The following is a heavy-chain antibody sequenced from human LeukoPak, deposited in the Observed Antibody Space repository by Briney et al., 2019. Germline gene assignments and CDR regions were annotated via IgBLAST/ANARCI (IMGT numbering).Heavy chain of an antibody. CDR2: IIPILGIA. CDR3: ATEIVLMVPYFDY. CDR1: GGTFSSYA. Sequence: ASVKVSCKASGGTFSSYAISWVRQAPGQGLEWMGRIIPILGIANYAQKFQGRVTITADKSTSTAYMELSSLRSEDMAVYYCATEIVLMVPYFDYWGQGTLVTVSS. D-gene: IGHD2-8*01. J-gene: IGHJ4*02. V-gene: IGHV1-69*04.